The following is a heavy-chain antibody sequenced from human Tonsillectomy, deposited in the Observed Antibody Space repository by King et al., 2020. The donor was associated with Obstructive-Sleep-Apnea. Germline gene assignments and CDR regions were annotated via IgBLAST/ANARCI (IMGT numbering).Heavy chain of an antibody. CDR3: AKDTITMVRGVILTSLGYYYYGMDV. Sequence: VQLVESGGGVVQPGRSLRLSCAASGFTFSSYGMHWVRQAPGKGLEWVAVIWYEGSNKYYADSVKGRFTIFRDNSKNTLYMQMNSLRAEDTAVYYCAKDTITMVRGVILTSLGYYYYGMDVWGQGNTVPVSS. V-gene: IGHV3-33*06. D-gene: IGHD3-10*01. J-gene: IGHJ6*02. CDR1: GFTFSSYG. CDR2: IWYEGSNK.